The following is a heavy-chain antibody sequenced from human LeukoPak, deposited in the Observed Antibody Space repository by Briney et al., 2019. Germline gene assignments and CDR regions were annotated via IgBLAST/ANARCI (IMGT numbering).Heavy chain of an antibody. Sequence: SETLSLTCAVYGGSFSGYYWSWIRQPPGKGLEWIGEINHSGSTYYNPSLKSRVTISVDTSKNQFSLKLSSVTAADTAVYYCARQMIVVVMSSWFDPWGQGTLVTVSS. CDR3: ARQMIVVVMSSWFDP. CDR1: GGSFSGYY. V-gene: IGHV4-34*01. CDR2: INHSGST. J-gene: IGHJ5*02. D-gene: IGHD3-22*01.